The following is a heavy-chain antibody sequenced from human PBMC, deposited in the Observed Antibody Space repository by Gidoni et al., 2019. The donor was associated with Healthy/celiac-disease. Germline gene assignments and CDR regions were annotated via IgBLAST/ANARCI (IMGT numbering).Heavy chain of an antibody. CDR2: ISGSGGST. Sequence: EVQLLESGAGLVQPGGSLRLSCAASGFTFSSYAMSWVRQAPGKGLGWVSAISGSGGSTYYADSVKGRFTISRDNSKNTLYLQMNSLRAEDTAVYYCAKSFSRTWEMFDPWGQGTLVTVSS. J-gene: IGHJ5*02. CDR3: AKSFSRTWEMFDP. D-gene: IGHD1-26*01. CDR1: GFTFSSYA. V-gene: IGHV3-23*01.